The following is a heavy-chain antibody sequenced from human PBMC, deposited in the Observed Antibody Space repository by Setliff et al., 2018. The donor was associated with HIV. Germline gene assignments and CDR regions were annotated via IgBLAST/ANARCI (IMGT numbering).Heavy chain of an antibody. CDR1: GGSINRSNYY. D-gene: IGHD3-9*01. CDR3: ARQTWEDYDTLTGYYRSPKNFDS. J-gene: IGHJ4*02. CDR2: ISYTGST. V-gene: IGHV4-39*01. Sequence: PSETLSLTCTVPGGSINRSNYYWGWIRQPPGKGLEWIGTISYTGSTYYDPSLKSRVTISLDTSKNQFSLKLSSVTAPDTAIYYCARQTWEDYDTLTGYYRSPKNFDSWGQGTLVTVSS.